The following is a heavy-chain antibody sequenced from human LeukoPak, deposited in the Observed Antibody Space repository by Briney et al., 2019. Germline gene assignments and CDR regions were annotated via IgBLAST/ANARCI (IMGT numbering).Heavy chain of an antibody. D-gene: IGHD3-22*01. J-gene: IGHJ4*02. V-gene: IGHV3-23*01. Sequence: SGGSLRLSCAASGFTFSSYALSWVRQAPGKGLEWVSAISGSGGITYYADSVKGRFTISRDNPKNMLYLQMNSLRVGDTAVYYCASRFYDSSGYSINFDCWGQGTLVTVSS. CDR3: ASRFYDSSGYSINFDC. CDR1: GFTFSSYA. CDR2: ISGSGGIT.